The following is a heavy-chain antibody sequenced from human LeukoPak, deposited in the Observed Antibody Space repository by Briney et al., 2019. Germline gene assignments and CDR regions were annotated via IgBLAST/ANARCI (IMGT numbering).Heavy chain of an antibody. CDR3: ARDRLGSGWYDHDAFDI. J-gene: IGHJ3*02. D-gene: IGHD6-19*01. CDR2: ISSSSSYI. CDR1: GFTFSSYS. V-gene: IGHV3-21*01. Sequence: GGSLRLSCAASGFTFSSYSMNWVRQATGKGLEWVSSISSSSSYIYYADSVKGRFTISRDNAKNSLYLQMNSLRAEDTAVYYCARDRLGSGWYDHDAFDIWGQGTMVTVSS.